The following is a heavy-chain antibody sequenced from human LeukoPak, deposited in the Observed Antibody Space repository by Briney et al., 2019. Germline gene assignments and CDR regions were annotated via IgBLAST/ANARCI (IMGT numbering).Heavy chain of an antibody. CDR1: AYSFTDYY. V-gene: IGHV1-2*06. J-gene: IGHJ4*02. CDR2: INPNSGGT. CDR3: ARSSPTYYFDSSGYYYGDY. Sequence: ALVKVSCKASAYSFTDYYIHWVRQAPGQGLEWMGRINPNSGGTDYAQKFQGRVTMTRDTSISTAYMELSRLRSDDTAVYYCARSSPTYYFDSSGYYYGDYWGQGTLVIVSS. D-gene: IGHD3-22*01.